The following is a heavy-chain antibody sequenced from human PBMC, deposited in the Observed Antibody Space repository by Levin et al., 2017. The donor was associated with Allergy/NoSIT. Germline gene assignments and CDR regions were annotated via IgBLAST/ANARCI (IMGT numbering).Heavy chain of an antibody. J-gene: IGHJ4*02. CDR1: GFSLTTSGVG. CDR3: AHSPRCNYGYGNLYS. V-gene: IGHV2-5*02. Sequence: SGPTLVKPTQTLTLTCTFSGFSLTTSGVGVGWIRQPPGKALEWLALIYWDDDKRYSPSLKSRLIITKDASKNQVVLTLTNLYPVDTATYFCAHSPRCNYGYGNLYSWGQGTRVAVAS. D-gene: IGHD5-18*01. CDR2: IYWDDDK.